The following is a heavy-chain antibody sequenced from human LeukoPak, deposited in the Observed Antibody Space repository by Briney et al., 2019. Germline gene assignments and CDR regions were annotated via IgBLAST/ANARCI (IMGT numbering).Heavy chain of an antibody. CDR2: INPSGGST. Sequence: RASVKVSCKASGYTFTSYYMHWVRQAPGQGLEWMGIINPSGGSTSYAQKFQGRVTMTRDTSTSTVYMELSSLRSEDTAVYYCARGSSGGDGDYRLKNWFDPWGQGTLVTASS. V-gene: IGHV1-46*01. CDR3: ARGSSGGDGDYRLKNWFDP. J-gene: IGHJ5*02. D-gene: IGHD2-21*02. CDR1: GYTFTSYY.